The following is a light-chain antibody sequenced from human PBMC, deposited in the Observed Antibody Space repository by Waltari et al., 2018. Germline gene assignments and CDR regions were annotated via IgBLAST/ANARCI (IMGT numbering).Light chain of an antibody. CDR1: PEAVTIGYY. V-gene: IGLV7-43*01. J-gene: IGLJ3*02. Sequence: QTVVTQEPSLTVSPGGTVTLTCASTPEAVTIGYYPNWFQQKPAQAPRALIYSTSNKHPWTPSRFSGSLLGGKAALTLSGVQPEDEAEYYCLLYYGGVWVFGGGTKLTVL. CDR2: STS. CDR3: LLYYGGVWV.